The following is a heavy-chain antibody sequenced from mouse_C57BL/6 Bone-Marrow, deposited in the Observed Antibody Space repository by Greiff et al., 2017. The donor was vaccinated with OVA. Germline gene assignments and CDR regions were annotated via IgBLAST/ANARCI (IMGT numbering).Heavy chain of an antibody. CDR1: GFNIQDDY. CDR2: IDPENGDT. CDR3: TTPPSYDYDGGEYYAMDY. V-gene: IGHV14-4*01. Sequence: EVQLQQSGAELVRPGASVKLSCTASGFNIQDDYMHWVKQRPEQGLEWIGWIDPENGDTEYASKFQGKATITADTSSNTAYLQLSSLTSEDTAVYYCTTPPSYDYDGGEYYAMDYWGQGTSVTVSS. D-gene: IGHD2-4*01. J-gene: IGHJ4*01.